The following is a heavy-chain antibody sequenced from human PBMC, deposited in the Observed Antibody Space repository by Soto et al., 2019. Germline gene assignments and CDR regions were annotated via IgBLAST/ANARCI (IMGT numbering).Heavy chain of an antibody. CDR2: IIPISETT. CDR3: ARALLSNSYDSGGYDSYFHAMDV. J-gene: IGHJ6*02. Sequence: SVKVSCKASGGTFSSLDINWVRQAPGQGLEWMGGIIPISETTNYAQIFQGRVSIVADKSTSTAYMELSRLRSEDTAVYYCARALLSNSYDSGGYDSYFHAMDVWGQGTPVTVSS. D-gene: IGHD3-22*01. CDR1: GGTFSSLD. V-gene: IGHV1-69*06.